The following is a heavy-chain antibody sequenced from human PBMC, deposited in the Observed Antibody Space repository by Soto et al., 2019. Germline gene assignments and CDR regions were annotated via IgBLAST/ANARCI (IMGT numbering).Heavy chain of an antibody. CDR2: INHSGST. D-gene: IGHD5-12*01. J-gene: IGHJ3*02. V-gene: IGHV4-34*01. CDR3: ESWGVLVDIVATMGIAFDI. Sequence: SETLSLTCAVYGGSFSGYYWSWIRQPPGKGLEWIGEINHSGSTNYNPSLKSRVAISVDTSKNQFSLKLSSVTAADTDVYYCESWGVLVDIVATMGIAFDIWGQGTMVTVSS. CDR1: GGSFSGYY.